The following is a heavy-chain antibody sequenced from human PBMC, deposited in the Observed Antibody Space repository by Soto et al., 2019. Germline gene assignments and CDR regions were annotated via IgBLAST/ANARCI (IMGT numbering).Heavy chain of an antibody. CDR2: IYHSGST. CDR3: ARRVGLVYALPHHYCYYMDV. J-gene: IGHJ6*03. CDR1: GGSISSYY. D-gene: IGHD2-8*01. Sequence: QVHLQESGPGLVRPSETLSLTCTVSGGSISSYYWSWIRQPPGKGLEWIGYIYHSGSTNYNPSLKSRVTISLDTSKNLFSLELSSVTAADTGVYYCARRVGLVYALPHHYCYYMDVWGKGTTVTVSS. V-gene: IGHV4-59*08.